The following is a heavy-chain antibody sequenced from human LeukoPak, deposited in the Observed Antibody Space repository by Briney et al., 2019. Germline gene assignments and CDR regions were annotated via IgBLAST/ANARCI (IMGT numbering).Heavy chain of an antibody. V-gene: IGHV1-2*02. CDR3: ARDVGITVADSFDP. CDR2: INPNSGDT. J-gene: IGHJ5*02. D-gene: IGHD6-13*01. CDR1: GYTFTGYY. Sequence: AASVKVSCKASGYTFTGYYMHWVRQAPGQGLEWMGWINPNSGDTNYAQKFQGRVTMTTDTSTSTVYMEVRGLRSDDTAMYYCARDVGITVADSFDPWGQGTLVTVSS.